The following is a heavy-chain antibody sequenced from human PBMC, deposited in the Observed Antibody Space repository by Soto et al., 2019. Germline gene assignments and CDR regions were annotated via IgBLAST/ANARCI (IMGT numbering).Heavy chain of an antibody. V-gene: IGHV4-59*08. J-gene: IGHJ6*03. CDR1: GGSISSYY. D-gene: IGHD5-12*01. CDR3: ARCLLRTYDYYYYMDV. CDR2: IYYSGST. Sequence: QVQLQESGPGLVKPSETLSLTCTVSGGSISSYYWSWIRQPPGKGLEWIGYIYYSGSTNYNPSLKSRVTISVDTSKNQFSLKLSSVTAADTAVYYCARCLLRTYDYYYYMDVWGKGTTVTVSS.